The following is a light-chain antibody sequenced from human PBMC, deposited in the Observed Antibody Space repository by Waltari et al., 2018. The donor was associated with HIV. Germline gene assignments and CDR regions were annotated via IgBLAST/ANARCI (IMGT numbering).Light chain of an antibody. CDR2: DVR. J-gene: IGLJ1*01. CDR1: NSDFGSYYF. Sequence: QSALTQPASVSGSPGQSITIPCTGPNSDFGSYYFFSWYQQYPGKAPRLIISDVRNRPSGISSRFSGSKYGYTASLTIFGLRAEDEADYFCSSWTSSTTLVFGTGTKVTVL. CDR3: SSWTSSTTLV. V-gene: IGLV2-14*01.